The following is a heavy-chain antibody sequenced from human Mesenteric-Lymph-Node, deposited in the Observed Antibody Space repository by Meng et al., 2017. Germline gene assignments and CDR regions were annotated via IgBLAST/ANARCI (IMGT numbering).Heavy chain of an antibody. Sequence: VKPYEPLSLPVQASGASIISGAYYWCWIPQPTGMGLEWIGYSYTIGSTSSHPSLKSRVTISVDTSKNQFSLKLRFVTAADTAVYYCAREGRSHQVGVSVYWGQGNLVTVSS. V-gene: IGHV4-30-4*01. CDR1: GASIISGAYY. CDR3: AREGRSHQVGVSVY. CDR2: SYTIGST. J-gene: IGHJ4*02. D-gene: IGHD2-21*01.